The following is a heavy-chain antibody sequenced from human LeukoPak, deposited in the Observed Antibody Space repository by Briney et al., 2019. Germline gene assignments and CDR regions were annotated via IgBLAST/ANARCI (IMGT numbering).Heavy chain of an antibody. V-gene: IGHV1-69*05. Sequence: ASVKVSCKASGGTFSSYAISWVRQAPGQGLEWMGGIIPIFGTANYAQKFQGRVTITTDESTSTAYIELSSLRSEDTAVYYCASGVQWSSVSYYPHDYWGQGTLVTVSS. CDR3: ASGVQWSSVSYYPHDY. CDR2: IIPIFGTA. J-gene: IGHJ4*02. CDR1: GGTFSSYA. D-gene: IGHD1-26*01.